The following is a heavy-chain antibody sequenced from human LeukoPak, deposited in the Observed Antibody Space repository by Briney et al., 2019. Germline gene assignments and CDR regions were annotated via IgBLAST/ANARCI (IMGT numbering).Heavy chain of an antibody. J-gene: IGHJ6*02. V-gene: IGHV3-11*01. CDR3: ARGRGLRYFDWLPRGSEPHYYYGMDV. CDR1: GFTFSDYY. D-gene: IGHD3-9*01. CDR2: ISSSGSTI. Sequence: GGSLRLSCAASGFTFSDYYMSWIRQAPGKGLEWVSYISSSGSTIYYADSVKGRFTISRDNAKNSLYLQMNSLRAEDTAVYYCARGRGLRYFDWLPRGSEPHYYYGMDVWGQGTTVTVSS.